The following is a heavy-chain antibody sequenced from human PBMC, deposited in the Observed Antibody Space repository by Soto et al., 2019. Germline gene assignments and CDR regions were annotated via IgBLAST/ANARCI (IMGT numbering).Heavy chain of an antibody. V-gene: IGHV4-39*01. Sequence: QLQLQESGPGLVKPSETLSLTCTVSGGSISSSSYYWGWIRQPPGKGLEWIGSIYYSGSTYYNPSLKSRVTISVDTSKNQFSLKLSSVTAADTAVYYCARHGGKAAAGPPTGWGQGTLVTVSS. D-gene: IGHD6-13*01. CDR1: GGSISSSSYY. CDR3: ARHGGKAAAGPPTG. J-gene: IGHJ4*02. CDR2: IYYSGST.